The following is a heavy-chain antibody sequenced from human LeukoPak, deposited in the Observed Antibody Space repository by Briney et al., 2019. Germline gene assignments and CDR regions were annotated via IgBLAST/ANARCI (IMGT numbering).Heavy chain of an antibody. D-gene: IGHD7-27*01. Sequence: GXXLRLSCAASGFTFDDYAMHWVRQAPGKGLEWVSLISWDGGSTYYADSVKGRFTISRDNSKNSLYLQMNSLRAEDTALYYCAKDISLGNGFDPWGQGTLVTVSS. J-gene: IGHJ5*02. V-gene: IGHV3-43D*03. CDR2: ISWDGGST. CDR3: AKDISLGNGFDP. CDR1: GFTFDDYA.